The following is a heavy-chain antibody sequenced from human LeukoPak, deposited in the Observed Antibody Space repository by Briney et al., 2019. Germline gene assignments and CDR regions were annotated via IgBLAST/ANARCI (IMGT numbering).Heavy chain of an antibody. Sequence: GASVKLSCKASGYTFTSYGISWVRQAPGQGLEWMGWISAYNGNTNYAQKLQGRVTMTTDTSTSTAYMELRSLRSDDTAVYYCAREYCSSTSCTLGYYYMDVWGKGTKVTVSS. D-gene: IGHD2-2*01. CDR3: AREYCSSTSCTLGYYYMDV. CDR2: ISAYNGNT. J-gene: IGHJ6*03. CDR1: GYTFTSYG. V-gene: IGHV1-18*01.